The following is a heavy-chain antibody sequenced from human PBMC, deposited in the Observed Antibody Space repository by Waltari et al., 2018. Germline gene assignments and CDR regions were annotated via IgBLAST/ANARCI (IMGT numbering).Heavy chain of an antibody. D-gene: IGHD1-26*01. CDR1: GFRFSNYW. J-gene: IGHJ4*02. CDR3: ATDLILGSGSLGY. Sequence: EEQLLESGGGLVQPGDSLRLSCAGSGFRFSNYWMNWVRQAPGKGLEWVSYISSSSSTIYYADSVKGRFTISRDNAKNSLYLQMNSLRAEDTAIYYCATDLILGSGSLGYWGQGTLVTVSS. CDR2: ISSSSSTI. V-gene: IGHV3-48*01.